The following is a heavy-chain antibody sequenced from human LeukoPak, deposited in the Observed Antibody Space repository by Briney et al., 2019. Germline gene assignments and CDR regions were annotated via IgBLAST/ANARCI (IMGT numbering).Heavy chain of an antibody. CDR1: GGSISNYY. V-gene: IGHV4-4*07. CDR2: IHTSGST. Sequence: SETLSLTCTVSGGSISNYYWSWIRQPAGKELEWIGRIHTSGSTKYNPSLKGRVTMSVDTSKNQFSLKLSSVTAADTAVYYCARDGSGSYIHWFDPWGQGTLVTVSS. J-gene: IGHJ5*02. CDR3: ARDGSGSYIHWFDP. D-gene: IGHD3-10*01.